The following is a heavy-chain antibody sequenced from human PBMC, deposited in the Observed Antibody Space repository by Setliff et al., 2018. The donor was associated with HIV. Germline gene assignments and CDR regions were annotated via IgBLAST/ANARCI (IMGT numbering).Heavy chain of an antibody. CDR1: GFTFSSYE. J-gene: IGHJ6*03. CDR3: ARDQIRSRYYYYYTDV. D-gene: IGHD3-3*01. CDR2: ISSSSSTK. Sequence: PGGSLRLSCAASGFTFSSYEMNWVRQAPEKGLEWLSYISSSSSTKYYADSVKGRFTISRDNAKNSLYLHMNTLRADDTAVYFCARDQIRSRYYYYYTDVWGKGTPVTVSS. V-gene: IGHV3-48*01.